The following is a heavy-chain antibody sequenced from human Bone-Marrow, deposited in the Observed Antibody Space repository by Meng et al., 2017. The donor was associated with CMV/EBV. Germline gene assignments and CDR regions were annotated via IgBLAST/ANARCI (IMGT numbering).Heavy chain of an antibody. CDR2: INPNSGGT. CDR3: ARDYYYDSSGYYY. D-gene: IGHD3-22*01. CDR1: GYTFTGYY. Sequence: ASVKVSCKASGYTFTGYYMHWVRQAPGQGLEWMGWINPNSGGTNYAQKFQGRVTMTRDTSISTAYMELSRLRSDDTAVYYCARDYYYDSSGYYYWGQGTLDTVSS. V-gene: IGHV1-2*02. J-gene: IGHJ4*02.